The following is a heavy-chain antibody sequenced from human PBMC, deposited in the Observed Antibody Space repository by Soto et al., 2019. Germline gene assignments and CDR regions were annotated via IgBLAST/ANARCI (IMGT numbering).Heavy chain of an antibody. Sequence: CSVGDGCITSCSHYRGRIRQPPGKGLECIGNIYYDGNTYYNPSLKSRVTISVDKSKNQFSLKLSSVTAADTAVYYCARAREGVVTMGWFDPWGQGTLVTV. CDR2: IYYDGNT. CDR3: ARAREGVVTMGWFDP. J-gene: IGHJ5*02. CDR1: DGCITSCSHY. V-gene: IGHV4-39*07. D-gene: IGHD3-3*01.